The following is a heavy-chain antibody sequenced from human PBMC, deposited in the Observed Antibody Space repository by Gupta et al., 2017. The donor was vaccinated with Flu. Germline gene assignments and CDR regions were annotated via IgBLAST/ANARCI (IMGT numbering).Heavy chain of an antibody. Sequence: QVQLLQSGSQIASPGAPIQVSFEPSGYSFSAFQLHWVRQVPGQGLEWMGWINPQRGGTDYAPKFRGRVTMTADSSTSTVYMELSSLTSDDTALYFCARGLLDYWGQGTLVTVSS. CDR1: GYSFSAFQ. CDR2: INPQRGGT. D-gene: IGHD2-21*02. CDR3: ARGLLDY. V-gene: IGHV1-2*02. J-gene: IGHJ4*02.